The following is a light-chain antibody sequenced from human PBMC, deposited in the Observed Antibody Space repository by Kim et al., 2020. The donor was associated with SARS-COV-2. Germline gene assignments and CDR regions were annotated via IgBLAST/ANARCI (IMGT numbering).Light chain of an antibody. V-gene: IGLV2-14*01. CDR2: EVS. J-gene: IGLJ1*01. CDR3: SSYIRGSTNYV. Sequence: QSITISCTGTSSDVCVYKYVSWYQQHPGKAPKLVIYEVSNRPSGVSNRFSGSKSGNTASLTISGLQAEDEADYYCSSYIRGSTNYVFGTGTKVTVL. CDR1: SSDVCVYKY.